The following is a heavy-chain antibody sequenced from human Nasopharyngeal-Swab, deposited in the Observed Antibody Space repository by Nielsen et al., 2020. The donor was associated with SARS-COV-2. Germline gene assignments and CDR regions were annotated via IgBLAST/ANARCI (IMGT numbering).Heavy chain of an antibody. D-gene: IGHD3-22*01. V-gene: IGHV3-30*02. CDR2: IRYDGSNK. CDR3: AKDGAYDTMIVVVIKGPAFDI. Sequence: GESLKISCAASGFTFRSYGMHWVRQAPGKGLEWVAFIRYDGSNKYYADSVKGRFTISRDNSKNTLYLQMNSLRAEDTAVYYCAKDGAYDTMIVVVIKGPAFDIWGQGTMVTVSS. CDR1: GFTFRSYG. J-gene: IGHJ3*02.